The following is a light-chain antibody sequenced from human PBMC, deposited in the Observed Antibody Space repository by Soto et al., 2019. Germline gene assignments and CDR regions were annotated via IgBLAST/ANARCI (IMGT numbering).Light chain of an antibody. Sequence: QPVLTQPPSASGTPGQRVTISCSGGSSNIGTNAVNWYQQLPGTAPKLLIYNNNQRPSGVPDLFSGSKSGTSASLAISGLQSEDEADYYCAAWDDSLNGYVFGTGTKLTVL. J-gene: IGLJ1*01. CDR1: SSNIGTNA. CDR3: AAWDDSLNGYV. CDR2: NNN. V-gene: IGLV1-44*01.